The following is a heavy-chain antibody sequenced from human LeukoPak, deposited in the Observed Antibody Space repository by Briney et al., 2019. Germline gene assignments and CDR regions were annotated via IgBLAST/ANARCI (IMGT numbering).Heavy chain of an antibody. CDR1: GFTFNSYW. Sequence: GGSLRLSCAASGFTFNSYWMHWVRQTPGKGLVWVSRINSDGSSTTYADSVKGRFTISRDNAKNTLYLQMNSLRDEDTAVYYCARDGMATVPLAYWGQGTLVTVSS. D-gene: IGHD5-24*01. J-gene: IGHJ4*02. CDR2: INSDGSST. V-gene: IGHV3-74*01. CDR3: ARDGMATVPLAY.